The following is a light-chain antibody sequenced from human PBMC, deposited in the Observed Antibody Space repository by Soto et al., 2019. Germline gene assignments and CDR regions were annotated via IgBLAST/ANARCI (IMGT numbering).Light chain of an antibody. CDR3: QQYGSAPPYT. CDR1: QSVSRNY. CDR2: GAS. J-gene: IGKJ2*01. Sequence: EIVLTQSPGTLSLSPGERATLSCRASQSVSRNYLAWYQLRPGQAPRLLIFGASSRATDIPERFSGSGSGTDFTLTISRLEPEDFAVYYCQQYGSAPPYTFGQGTKLELK. V-gene: IGKV3-20*01.